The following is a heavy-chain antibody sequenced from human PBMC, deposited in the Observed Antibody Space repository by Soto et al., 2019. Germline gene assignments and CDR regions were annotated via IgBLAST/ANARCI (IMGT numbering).Heavy chain of an antibody. CDR1: GFTFSSYG. D-gene: IGHD3-10*01. Sequence: LRLSCAASGFTFSSYGMHWVRQAPGKGLEWVAVIPYDGSNKYYADSVKGRFTISRDNSKNTLYLQMNSLRAEDTAVYYCAKDRGGGGYYGMDVWGQGTTVTVSS. CDR3: AKDRGGGGYYGMDV. V-gene: IGHV3-30*18. J-gene: IGHJ6*02. CDR2: IPYDGSNK.